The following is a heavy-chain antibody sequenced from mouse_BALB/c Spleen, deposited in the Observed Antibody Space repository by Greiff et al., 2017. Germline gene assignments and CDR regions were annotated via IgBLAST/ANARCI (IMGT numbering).Heavy chain of an antibody. Sequence: EVQLQESGGGLVQPGGSLKLSCAASGFAFSRYWMSWVRQAPGKGLEWIGEINPDSSTINYTPSLKDKFIISRDNAKNTLYLQMSKVRSEDTALYYCARLENYGYAAWFAYWGQGTLVTVSA. J-gene: IGHJ3*01. D-gene: IGHD2-2*01. CDR2: INPDSSTI. V-gene: IGHV4-1*02. CDR3: ARLENYGYAAWFAY. CDR1: GFAFSRYW.